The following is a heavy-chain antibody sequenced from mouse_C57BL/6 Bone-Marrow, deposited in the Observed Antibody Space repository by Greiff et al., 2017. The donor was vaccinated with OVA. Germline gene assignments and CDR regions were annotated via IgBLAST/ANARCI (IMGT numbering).Heavy chain of an antibody. CDR3: ARRGNYPLDY. V-gene: IGHV1-42*01. CDR1: GYSFTGYY. D-gene: IGHD2-1*01. Sequence: EVQLQQSGPELVKPGASVKISCKASGYSFTGYYMNWVKQSPEKSLEWIGEINPSTGGTTYNQKFKDKATLTVNKSSSTAYMELRSLTSEDSAVYYCARRGNYPLDYWGQGTTLTVSS. CDR2: INPSTGGT. J-gene: IGHJ2*01.